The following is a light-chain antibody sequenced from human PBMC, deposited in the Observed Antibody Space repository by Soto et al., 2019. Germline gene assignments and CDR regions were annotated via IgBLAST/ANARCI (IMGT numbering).Light chain of an antibody. CDR1: SSDVGSYNL. CDR3: CSYAGSSTSYV. J-gene: IGLJ1*01. CDR2: EVS. V-gene: IGLV2-23*02. Sequence: QPELTKPASVTGSPGQSITISCTGTSSDVGSYNLVSWYQQHPGKAPKLMIYEVSKRPSGVSNRFSGSKSGNTASLTISGLQAEDEADYYCCSYAGSSTSYVFGTGTKVTVL.